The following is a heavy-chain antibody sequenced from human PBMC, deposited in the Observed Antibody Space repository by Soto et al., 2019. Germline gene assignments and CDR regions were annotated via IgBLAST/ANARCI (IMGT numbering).Heavy chain of an antibody. J-gene: IGHJ6*02. CDR3: ARGRAYDFWSGYYYYGMDV. Sequence: VQLVQSGAEVKKPGSSVRVSCKASGGTFNNYAITWVRQAPGQGLEWMGGIVPIFGIANYAERFQGRVTMTRNTSISTAYMELSSLRSEDTAVYYCARGRAYDFWSGYYYYGMDVWGQGTTVTVSS. CDR2: IVPIFGIA. CDR1: GGTFNNYA. V-gene: IGHV1-69*17. D-gene: IGHD3-3*01.